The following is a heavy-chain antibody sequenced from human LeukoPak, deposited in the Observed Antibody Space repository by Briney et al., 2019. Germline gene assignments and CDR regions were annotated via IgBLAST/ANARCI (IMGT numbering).Heavy chain of an antibody. V-gene: IGHV4-59*01. CDR2: IYYTGAT. CDR3: ARAGYSYGTGYYFDY. CDR1: GGSISSYS. D-gene: IGHD5-18*01. J-gene: IGHJ4*02. Sequence: SETLSLTCTVSGGSISSYSWSWIRLPPGKGLEWIGYIYYTGATYYNPSRKSRVTISLDTSKNQFSLTLSSVTAADAAVYYCARAGYSYGTGYYFDYWGQGALVTVSS.